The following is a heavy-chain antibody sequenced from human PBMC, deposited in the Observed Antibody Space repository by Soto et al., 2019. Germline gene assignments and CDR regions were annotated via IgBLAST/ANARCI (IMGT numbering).Heavy chain of an antibody. V-gene: IGHV3-23*01. CDR2: LYGNGGGV. D-gene: IGHD3-9*01. Sequence: PGGSLRRSSVASGCTCSDYAIIWIRQIPGKGLQWVSGLYGNGGGVHYADSVKGRFTISRYNSAYSTYLQMNNLRVQDTAVYYCARDAVTFDRIWLADDWGQANVLTVS. J-gene: IGHJ4*02. CDR3: ARDAVTFDRIWLADD. CDR1: GCTCSDYA.